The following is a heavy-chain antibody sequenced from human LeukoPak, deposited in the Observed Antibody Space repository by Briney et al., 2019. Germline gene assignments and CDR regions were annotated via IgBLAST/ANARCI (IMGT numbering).Heavy chain of an antibody. D-gene: IGHD1-26*01. CDR2: ISAYNGNT. Sequence: GASVKVSCKASGYTFTSYGSSGLRQAPGQGLEWMGWISAYNGNTNYAQKLQGRVTMTTDTSTSTAYMELRSLRSDDTAVYYCARLGIVGALDYYGMDVWGQGTTVTVSS. CDR1: GYTFTSYG. V-gene: IGHV1-18*01. CDR3: ARLGIVGALDYYGMDV. J-gene: IGHJ6*02.